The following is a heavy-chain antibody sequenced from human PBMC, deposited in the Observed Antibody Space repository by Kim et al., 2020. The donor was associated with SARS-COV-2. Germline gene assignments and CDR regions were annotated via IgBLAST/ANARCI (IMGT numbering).Heavy chain of an antibody. D-gene: IGHD3-9*01. Sequence: GGSLRLSCAASGFTFSSYAMHWVRQAPGKGLEWVAVISYDGSNKYYADSVKGRFTISRDNSKNTLYLQMNSLRAEDTAVYYCARDHTPSDDDILNPYYYYGMDVWGQGTTVTVSS. V-gene: IGHV3-30*04. CDR2: ISYDGSNK. CDR3: ARDHTPSDDDILNPYYYYGMDV. J-gene: IGHJ6*02. CDR1: GFTFSSYA.